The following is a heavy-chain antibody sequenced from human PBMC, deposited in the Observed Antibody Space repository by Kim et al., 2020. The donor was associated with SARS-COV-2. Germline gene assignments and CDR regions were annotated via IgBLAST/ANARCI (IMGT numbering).Heavy chain of an antibody. V-gene: IGHV6-1*01. D-gene: IGHD6-13*01. CDR3: ARRGKGTAAAVAD. J-gene: IGHJ4*02. Sequence: YAVAVKSRLTINPDTSKNQVSLQLNSVTPEDTAVYYCARRGKGTAAAVADWGQGTLVTVSS.